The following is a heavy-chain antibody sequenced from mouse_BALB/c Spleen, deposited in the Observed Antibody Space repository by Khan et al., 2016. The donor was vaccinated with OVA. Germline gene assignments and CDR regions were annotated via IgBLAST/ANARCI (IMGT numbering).Heavy chain of an antibody. CDR2: INTYTGEP. Sequence: QIQLVQSGPELKKPGETVKISCTASGYTFTNYGMNWVKQAPGKGLKWMGWINTYTGEPTYADDFKGRFAFSLETSASAAYLQINHLKNEDTATYFCASCGYWYFDFWGAGTTVTVSS. V-gene: IGHV9-3-1*01. CDR3: ASCGYWYFDF. J-gene: IGHJ1*01. CDR1: GYTFTNYG. D-gene: IGHD1-1*02.